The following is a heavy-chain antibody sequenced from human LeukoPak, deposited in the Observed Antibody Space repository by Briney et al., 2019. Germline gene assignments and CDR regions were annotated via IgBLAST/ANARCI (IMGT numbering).Heavy chain of an antibody. D-gene: IGHD5-12*01. CDR1: GLTFSTYD. V-gene: IGHV3-13*04. CDR3: ARGGYSGFDV. Sequence: PGGSLRLSCAVSGLTFSTYDMHWVRQATGEGLEWVSGIGKGGDTYYVGSVKGRFTISRENAKNSLYLQMNSLRSGDTAVYYCARGGYSGFDVWGQGTVVTVSS. J-gene: IGHJ3*01. CDR2: IGKGGDT.